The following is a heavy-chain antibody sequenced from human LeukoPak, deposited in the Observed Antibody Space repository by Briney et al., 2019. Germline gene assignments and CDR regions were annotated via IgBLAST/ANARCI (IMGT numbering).Heavy chain of an antibody. D-gene: IGHD3-3*01. J-gene: IGHJ5*02. V-gene: IGHV4-61*02. CDR3: ARHVVHVLRFLEWVTNWFDP. CDR2: IYSSGST. CDR1: GASISSGNYY. Sequence: ASQTLSLTCTVSGASISSGNYYWSWIRQPAGKGLEWIGRIYSSGSTYYNPSLKSRVTISVDTSKNQFSLKLSSVTAADTAVYYCARHVVHVLRFLEWVTNWFDPWGQGTLVTVSS.